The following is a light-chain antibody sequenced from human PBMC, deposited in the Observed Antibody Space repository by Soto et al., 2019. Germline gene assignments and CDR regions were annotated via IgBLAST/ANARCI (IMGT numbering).Light chain of an antibody. CDR1: QTISRSF. J-gene: IGKJ3*01. V-gene: IGKV3-20*01. CDR3: HQFGSSPLDT. CDR2: RAS. Sequence: EIVLTQSPGTLSLSPGERATLSCRASQTISRSFLAWYQQKPGQAPRLLIYRASRRAPGIPDRFSGSGSWTDFTLTISRLEPEDFAVYYCHQFGSSPLDTFGAGTKVEIK.